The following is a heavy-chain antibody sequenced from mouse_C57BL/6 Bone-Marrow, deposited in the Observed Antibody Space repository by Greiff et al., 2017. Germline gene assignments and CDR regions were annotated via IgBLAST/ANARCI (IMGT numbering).Heavy chain of an antibody. CDR3: ARLLPLYYYAMDY. CDR2: IHPNSGST. V-gene: IGHV1-64*01. Sequence: VQLQQPGAELVKPGASVKLSCKASGYTFTSYWMHWVKQRPGQGLERIGMIHPNSGSTNYNEKFKSKATLTVDKSSSTAYMQLSSLTSEDSAVYYCARLLPLYYYAMDYWGQGTSVTVSS. CDR1: GYTFTSYW. D-gene: IGHD1-1*01. J-gene: IGHJ4*01.